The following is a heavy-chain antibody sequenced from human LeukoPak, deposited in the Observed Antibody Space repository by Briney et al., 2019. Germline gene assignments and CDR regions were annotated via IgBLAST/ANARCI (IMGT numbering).Heavy chain of an antibody. CDR1: GFIFSNFA. J-gene: IGHJ4*02. CDR3: AKDRPPYCSGTSCYPFDY. Sequence: PGGSLRLSCAASGFIFSNFAMSWVRQAPGKGLEWVSGIRTSGQSTYYADSVKGRFTISRDDSKNTLYLQMNSLRAEDTAVYYCAKDRPPYCSGTSCYPFDYWGQGTLVTVSS. D-gene: IGHD2-2*01. V-gene: IGHV3-23*01. CDR2: IRTSGQST.